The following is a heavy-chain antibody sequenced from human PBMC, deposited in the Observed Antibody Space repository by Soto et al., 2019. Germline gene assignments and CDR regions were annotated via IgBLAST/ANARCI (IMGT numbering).Heavy chain of an antibody. CDR2: IIPIFGTA. D-gene: IGHD3-22*01. V-gene: IGHV1-69*13. J-gene: IGHJ6*02. CDR3: ARDRRSSITMIVVVMAQPIGDYYYGMDV. Sequence: GASVKVSCKASGGTFSRYAISWVRQAPGQGLEWMGGIIPIFGTANYAQKFQGRVTITADESTSTAYMELSSLRSEDTAVYYCARDRRSSITMIVVVMAQPIGDYYYGMDVWGQGTTVTVSS. CDR1: GGTFSRYA.